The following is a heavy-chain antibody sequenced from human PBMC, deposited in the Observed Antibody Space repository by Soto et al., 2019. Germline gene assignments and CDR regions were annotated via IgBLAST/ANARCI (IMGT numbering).Heavy chain of an antibody. CDR3: ARSYSSSWYYYGMDV. D-gene: IGHD6-13*01. CDR1: GGSISSSSYY. Sequence: ASETLSLTCTVSGGSISSSSYYWGWIRQPPGKGLEWIGKIFYSGSTIYNPSLKSRVTISVDKSKNQFSLKLSSVTAADTAVYYCARSYSSSWYYYGMDVWGQGTTVTVSS. J-gene: IGHJ6*02. V-gene: IGHV4-39*07. CDR2: IFYSGST.